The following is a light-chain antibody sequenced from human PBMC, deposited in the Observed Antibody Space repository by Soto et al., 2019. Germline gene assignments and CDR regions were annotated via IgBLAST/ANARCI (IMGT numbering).Light chain of an antibody. CDR2: VAS. Sequence: VLTQSPGTLSLSPGERATISCRASQSISSSYLAWYQHKPGQAPRLLIYVASSRATGIPHRFSGSGSGTDFTLTIRRLEPEDCGVYYCQQYGGSAPYTFGQGTRLEIK. J-gene: IGKJ2*01. CDR1: QSISSSY. CDR3: QQYGGSAPYT. V-gene: IGKV3-20*01.